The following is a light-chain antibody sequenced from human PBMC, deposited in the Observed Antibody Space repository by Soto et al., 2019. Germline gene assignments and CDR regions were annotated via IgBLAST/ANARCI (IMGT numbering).Light chain of an antibody. CDR3: QHYNNRPPLT. CDR1: QSVSSN. CDR2: GAS. V-gene: IGKV3-15*01. J-gene: IGKJ4*01. Sequence: EIVMTQSPASLSVSLGERATLSCRAGQSVSSNLAWYQQKPGKAPRLLIYGASPRATGIPARFSGSVSGTEFTLTIIGLQYEGFAVFYCQHYNNRPPLTFGGGTRWIS.